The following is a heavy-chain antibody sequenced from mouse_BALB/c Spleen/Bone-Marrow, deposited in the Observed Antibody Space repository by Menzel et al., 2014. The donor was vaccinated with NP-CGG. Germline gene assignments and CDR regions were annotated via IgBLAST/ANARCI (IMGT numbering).Heavy chain of an antibody. CDR2: IHPSDSET. CDR3: ASDDYDGSWYAY. V-gene: IGHV1-74*01. CDR1: SHSFTNYW. J-gene: IGHJ3*01. D-gene: IGHD2-4*01. Sequence: QVQLQQSGAELVRPGASVKLSCKASSHSFTNYWMNWMKQRPGQGLEWIGMIHPSDSETRLNQKFKDKATLTVDKSSSTAYMQLSSPTSEDSAVYYCASDDYDGSWYAYWGQGTLVTVSA.